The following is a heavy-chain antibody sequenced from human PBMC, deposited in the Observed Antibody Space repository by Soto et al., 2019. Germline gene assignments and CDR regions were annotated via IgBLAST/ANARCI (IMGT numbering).Heavy chain of an antibody. Sequence: GGSLRLSCAASGFTFSSYWMSWVRQAPGKGLVWVSRTNSDGSSTSYADSVKGRFTISRDNAKNTVYLQVNSLRAEDTAVYYCARTGIVGLTVTYFDSWGHGTLVTVSS. CDR3: ARTGIVGLTVTYFDS. CDR2: TNSDGSST. J-gene: IGHJ4*01. D-gene: IGHD1-26*01. V-gene: IGHV3-74*01. CDR1: GFTFSSYW.